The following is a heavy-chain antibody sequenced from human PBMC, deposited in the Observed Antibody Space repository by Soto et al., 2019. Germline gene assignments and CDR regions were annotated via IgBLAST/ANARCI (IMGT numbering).Heavy chain of an antibody. CDR2: ISYSGIT. V-gene: IGHV4-59*08. CDR1: GGSINTYY. D-gene: IGHD1-26*01. Sequence: QVQLQESGPGLVKPSETLSLTCTVSGGSINTYYWSWIRQPPGKGLEWIAVISYSGITNYNPSRNSRVTTSVETSKSQFSLQLSSVTAADTAVYYCARHAVGANPYNRFDPWGQGTLVTVSS. J-gene: IGHJ5*02. CDR3: ARHAVGANPYNRFDP.